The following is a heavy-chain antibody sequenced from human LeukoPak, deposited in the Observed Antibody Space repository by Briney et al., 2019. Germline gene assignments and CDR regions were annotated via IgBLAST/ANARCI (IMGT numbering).Heavy chain of an antibody. D-gene: IGHD2-15*01. V-gene: IGHV3-7*01. J-gene: IGHJ6*02. CDR1: GFTFSSYW. Sequence: GGSLRLSCAASGFTFSSYWMSWVRQAPGKGLEWVANMKQDGSEIYYVDSVKGRFTIPRDNAKNSLYLQMNSLRAEDTAVYYCARGRIVVVVALNYYYGMDVWGQGTTVTVSS. CDR2: MKQDGSEI. CDR3: ARGRIVVVVALNYYYGMDV.